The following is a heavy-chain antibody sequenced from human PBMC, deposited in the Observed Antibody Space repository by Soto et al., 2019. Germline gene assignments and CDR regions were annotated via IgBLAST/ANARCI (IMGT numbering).Heavy chain of an antibody. CDR1: GGSFSGYH. CDR3: ARGGATNVDTAMVTAPCIAY. V-gene: IGHV4-34*01. D-gene: IGHD5-18*01. Sequence: TSETLSLTCAVYGGSFSGYHWSWIRQPPGKGLEWIGEINHSGSTNYNPSLKSRVTISVDTSKNQFSLKLSSVTAADTAVYYCARGGATNVDTAMVTAPCIAYWGQGTLVTVSS. J-gene: IGHJ4*02. CDR2: INHSGST.